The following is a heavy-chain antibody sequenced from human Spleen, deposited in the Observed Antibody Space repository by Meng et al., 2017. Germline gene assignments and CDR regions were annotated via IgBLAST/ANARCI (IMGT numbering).Heavy chain of an antibody. CDR2: VYYDGGT. CDR3: ARDREFSSGLFYYYAMDV. J-gene: IGHJ6*02. D-gene: IGHD6-19*01. V-gene: IGHV4-39*07. CDR1: GGSISSSSYY. Sequence: SETLSLTCTVSGGSISSSSYYWGWLRQPPGKGLEWIGSVYYDGGTSYNPSLRSRVTISVDTSKNRFSLKLSSVTAADTAVYYCARDREFSSGLFYYYAMDVWGQGTTVTVSS.